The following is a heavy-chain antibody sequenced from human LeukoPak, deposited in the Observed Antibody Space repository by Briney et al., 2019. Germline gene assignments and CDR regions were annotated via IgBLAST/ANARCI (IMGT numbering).Heavy chain of an antibody. CDR3: ASDNWNYINGYAFDI. J-gene: IGHJ3*02. Sequence: PGGSQRLSCAASGFTFSDYYMSWIRQAPGKGLEWVSYISSSGSTIYYADSVKGRFTISRDNAKNSLYLQMNSLRAEDTAVYYCASDNWNYINGYAFDIWGQGTMVTVSS. CDR1: GFTFSDYY. D-gene: IGHD1-7*01. CDR2: ISSSGSTI. V-gene: IGHV3-11*01.